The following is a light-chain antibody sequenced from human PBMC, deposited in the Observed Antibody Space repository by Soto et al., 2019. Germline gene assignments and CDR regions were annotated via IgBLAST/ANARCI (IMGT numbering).Light chain of an antibody. Sequence: QSVLTQSSSASASLGSSVKLTCTLSSGHSTYTIAWHQQQPEKAPRSLMKLESSGTYNKGSGVPDRFSGSSAGADRYLTISNLRSEEEADYYCETWDTNTRIFGGGTKLTVL. CDR2: LESSGTY. CDR1: SGHSTYT. V-gene: IGLV4-60*03. J-gene: IGLJ2*01. CDR3: ETWDTNTRI.